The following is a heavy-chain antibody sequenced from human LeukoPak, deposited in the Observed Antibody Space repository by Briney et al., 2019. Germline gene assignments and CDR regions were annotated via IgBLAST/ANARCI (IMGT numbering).Heavy chain of an antibody. Sequence: PGGSLRLSCAASGFTFSSYEMNWVRQAPGKGLEWVSYISSSGSTIYYADSVKGRFTISRDNAKNSLYLQMNSLRAEDTAVYNCARDGWVAAAGTGGCDSCVQGTLVTVSS. D-gene: IGHD6-13*01. V-gene: IGHV3-48*03. CDR3: ARDGWVAAAGTGGCDS. CDR2: ISSSGSTI. J-gene: IGHJ5*01. CDR1: GFTFSSYE.